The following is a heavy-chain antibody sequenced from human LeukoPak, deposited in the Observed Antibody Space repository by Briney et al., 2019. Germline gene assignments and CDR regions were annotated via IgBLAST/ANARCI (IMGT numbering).Heavy chain of an antibody. J-gene: IGHJ6*03. V-gene: IGHV3-30*01. CDR2: ISYDGSNK. CDR3: AREGRFLEWLSQPAYYMDV. D-gene: IGHD3-3*01. Sequence: GGSLRLSCAVSGFTFSSYAMHWVRQAPGKGLEWVAVISYDGSNKYYADSVKGRFTISRDNSKNTLYLQMNSLRAEDTAVYYCAREGRFLEWLSQPAYYMDVWGKGTTVTVSS. CDR1: GFTFSSYA.